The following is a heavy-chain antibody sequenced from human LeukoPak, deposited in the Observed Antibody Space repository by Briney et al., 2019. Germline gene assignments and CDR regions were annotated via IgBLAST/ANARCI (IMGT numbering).Heavy chain of an antibody. D-gene: IGHD2/OR15-2a*01. J-gene: IGHJ4*02. V-gene: IGHV1-2*02. CDR2: INPNSGGT. Sequence: ASVKVSCKASGYNFTGYYMHWVRQAPGQGLEWMGWINPNSGGTNYAQKFQGRFTMTRDTSINTVYMELSGLRSDDTAVYYCTRRNYQFDFNSWGQGTLVTVSS. CDR3: TRRNYQFDFNS. CDR1: GYNFTGYY.